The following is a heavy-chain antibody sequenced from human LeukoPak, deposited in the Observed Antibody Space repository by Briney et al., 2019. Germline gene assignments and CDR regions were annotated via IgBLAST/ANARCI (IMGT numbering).Heavy chain of an antibody. D-gene: IGHD6-13*01. CDR3: AKAFAGIAAVDY. V-gene: IGHV3-43D*03. J-gene: IGHJ4*02. Sequence: GGSLRLSCAAPGFTFYDYAMHWVRQAPGKGLEWVSLISWDGGSTYYADSVKGRFTISRDNSKNSLYLQMNSLRAEDTALYYCAKAFAGIAAVDYWGQGTLVTVSS. CDR1: GFTFYDYA. CDR2: ISWDGGST.